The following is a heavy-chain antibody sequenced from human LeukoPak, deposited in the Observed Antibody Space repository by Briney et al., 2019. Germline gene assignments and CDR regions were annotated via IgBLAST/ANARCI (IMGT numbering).Heavy chain of an antibody. V-gene: IGHV1-24*01. Sequence: ASVKVSCKVSGYTLTELSMHWVRQAPGKGLEWMGGFDPEDGETIYAQKFQGRVTMTEDTSTDTAYMELSSLRSEDTAVYYCARSFLRYCGGDCYPTSPIDYWGQGTLVTVSS. CDR3: ARSFLRYCGGDCYPTSPIDY. CDR1: GYTLTELS. D-gene: IGHD2-21*02. CDR2: FDPEDGET. J-gene: IGHJ4*02.